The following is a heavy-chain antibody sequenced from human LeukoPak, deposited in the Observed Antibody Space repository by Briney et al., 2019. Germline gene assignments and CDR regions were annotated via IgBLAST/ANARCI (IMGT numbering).Heavy chain of an antibody. CDR2: IIPIFGTA. CDR1: GGTFSSYA. Sequence: GASVKVSCKASGGTFSSYAISWVRQAPGQGLELMGGIIPIFGTANYAQKFQGRVTITADKSTSTAYMELSSLRSEDTAVYYCARVGDSSGWYVSREWGQGTLVTVSS. J-gene: IGHJ4*02. D-gene: IGHD6-19*01. CDR3: ARVGDSSGWYVSRE. V-gene: IGHV1-69*06.